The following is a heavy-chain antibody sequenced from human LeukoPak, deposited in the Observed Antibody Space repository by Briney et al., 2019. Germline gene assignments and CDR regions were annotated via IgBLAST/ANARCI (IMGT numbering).Heavy chain of an antibody. CDR3: ARGPPGYCTGGVCYKGFDY. CDR1: GYTFTSYD. CDR2: INPNSGAT. J-gene: IGHJ4*02. V-gene: IGHV1-2*02. D-gene: IGHD2-8*02. Sequence: GASVKVSCKASGYTFTSYDINWVRQATGQGLEWMGWINPNSGATNHAQKFQGRVTMTRDTSISTAYMELSRLRSDDTAVYYCARGPPGYCTGGVCYKGFDYWGQGTLVTVSS.